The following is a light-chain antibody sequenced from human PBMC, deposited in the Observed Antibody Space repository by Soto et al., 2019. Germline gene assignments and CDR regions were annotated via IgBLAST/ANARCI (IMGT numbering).Light chain of an antibody. Sequence: DIQMTQSPSSLSASVGDRVTITCGASQSISSYLNWYQQKPGKAPKLLIYAASSLQSGVPSRFSGSGSGTDFTLTISSLQPEDFATYYCQQSYSTSITFGQGTQLEIK. V-gene: IGKV1-39*01. J-gene: IGKJ5*01. CDR1: QSISSY. CDR3: QQSYSTSIT. CDR2: AAS.